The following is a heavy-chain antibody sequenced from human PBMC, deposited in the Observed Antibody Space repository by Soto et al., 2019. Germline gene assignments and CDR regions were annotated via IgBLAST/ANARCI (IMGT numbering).Heavy chain of an antibody. Sequence: SETLSLTCAVSGYAISIGYYWGCIRQPPGKGLEWIGSIYHSGGIYYNPSLKSRVTISVETSKNQFSLKVSYVTAADTAVYYCARVYSTTGYYFDYWGQGTLVTVSS. CDR3: ARVYSTTGYYFDY. J-gene: IGHJ4*02. V-gene: IGHV4-38-2*01. CDR1: GYAISIGYY. CDR2: IYHSGGI. D-gene: IGHD6-13*01.